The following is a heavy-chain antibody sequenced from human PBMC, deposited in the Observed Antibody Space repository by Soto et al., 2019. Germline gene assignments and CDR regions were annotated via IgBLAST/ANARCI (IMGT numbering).Heavy chain of an antibody. V-gene: IGHV4-4*07. CDR1: GTSISGFY. CDR2: IYATGTT. D-gene: IGHD1-1*01. Sequence: TXETLTLTCTVSGTSISGFYWSWIRKSAGKGLDWIGRIYATGTTDHNPSLKSRVMMSVDTSKKQFSLKLRSVTAADPAVYYCVRDGTKTLRDWFDHWGQGKSVTVSS. J-gene: IGHJ5*02. CDR3: VRDGTKTLRDWFDH.